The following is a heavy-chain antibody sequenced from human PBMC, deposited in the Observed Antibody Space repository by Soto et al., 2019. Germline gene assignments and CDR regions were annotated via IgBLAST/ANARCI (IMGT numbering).Heavy chain of an antibody. CDR2: VSGGGDHT. D-gene: IGHD3-16*01. Sequence: EVQLLQSGGGLVQPGGSLRLSCAASGFTFSTYAMAWVRQPPGKGLEWVSTVSGGGDHTYYADSVKGRSTISRDASTNTLYLQMDSLSVEDTAVYYCAKSGFADLDYGGQGALVTVSS. CDR1: GFTFSTYA. J-gene: IGHJ1*01. V-gene: IGHV3-23*01. CDR3: AKSGFADLDY.